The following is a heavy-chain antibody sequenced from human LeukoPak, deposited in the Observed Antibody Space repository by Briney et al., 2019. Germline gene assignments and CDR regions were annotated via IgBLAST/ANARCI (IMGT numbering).Heavy chain of an antibody. CDR1: GFSFDDYA. V-gene: IGHV3-9*01. J-gene: IGHJ4*02. CDR3: AKDIGEDGYFDY. D-gene: IGHD3-10*01. Sequence: PGGSLRLSCAASGFSFDDYAMPWVRQAPGKGLEWVSRISWNSGSIRYADSVKGRFTISRDNAKNSLYLQMHSLRAEDTALYYCAKDIGEDGYFDYWGQGTLVTVSS. CDR2: ISWNSGSI.